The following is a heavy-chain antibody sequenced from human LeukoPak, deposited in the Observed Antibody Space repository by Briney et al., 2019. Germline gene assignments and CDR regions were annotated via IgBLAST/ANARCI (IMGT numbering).Heavy chain of an antibody. J-gene: IGHJ5*02. D-gene: IGHD3-10*01. Sequence: PGESLTLSCVVSGFTFSDYWMTWVRQPPGEGLEWVANIKEDGSVRYYVDSLKGRFTISRDNAKNSLYLQLNSLRAEDTAVYYCATEGTDGRGSFGWFDTWGQGTLVTVSS. CDR3: ATEGTDGRGSFGWFDT. V-gene: IGHV3-7*01. CDR2: IKEDGSVR. CDR1: GFTFSDYW.